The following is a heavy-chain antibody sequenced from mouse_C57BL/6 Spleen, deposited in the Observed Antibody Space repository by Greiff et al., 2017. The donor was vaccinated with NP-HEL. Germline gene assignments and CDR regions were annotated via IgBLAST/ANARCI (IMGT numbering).Heavy chain of an antibody. V-gene: IGHV1-18*01. J-gene: IGHJ1*03. CDR1: GYTFTDYN. CDR2: INPNNGGT. Sequence: EVKLQESGPELVKPGASVKIPCKASGYTFTDYNMDWVKQSHGKSLEWIGDINPNNGGTIYNQKFKGKATLTVDKSSSTAYRELRSLTSEDTAGYYCARSLLDYYGSSYGSWYFDVWGTGTTVTVSS. CDR3: ARSLLDYYGSSYGSWYFDV. D-gene: IGHD1-1*01.